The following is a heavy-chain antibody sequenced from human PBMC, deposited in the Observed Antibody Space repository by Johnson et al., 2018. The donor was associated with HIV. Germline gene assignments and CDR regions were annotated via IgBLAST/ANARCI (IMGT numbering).Heavy chain of an antibody. CDR2: ISAGTDGP. J-gene: IGHJ3*01. CDR1: GFTIDDDA. V-gene: IGHV3-9*01. Sequence: EVQLVESGGGFVQPGRSLRLSCAPSGFTIDDDAIHWVRQAPGKGLEWVSAISAGTDGPYYADSVKGRFTISIDNSKNTVYLLMNRLRAEDTAVYYCAKETQYKVGWDAFDLWGQGTMVTVSS. D-gene: IGHD1-14*01. CDR3: AKETQYKVGWDAFDL.